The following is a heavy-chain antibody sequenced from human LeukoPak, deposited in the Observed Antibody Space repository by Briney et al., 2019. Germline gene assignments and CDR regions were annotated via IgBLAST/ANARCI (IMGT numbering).Heavy chain of an antibody. Sequence: SETLSLTCAVYGGSFSGYYWSWIRQPPGKGLEWIGEINHSGSTNYNPSLKSRVTISIDTSKNQFSLNLTSVTAADTAVYYCARGGLGGITAYSNYLFDYWGRGTLVTVSS. J-gene: IGHJ4*02. CDR3: ARGGLGGITAYSNYLFDY. D-gene: IGHD4-11*01. CDR1: GGSFSGYY. CDR2: INHSGST. V-gene: IGHV4-34*01.